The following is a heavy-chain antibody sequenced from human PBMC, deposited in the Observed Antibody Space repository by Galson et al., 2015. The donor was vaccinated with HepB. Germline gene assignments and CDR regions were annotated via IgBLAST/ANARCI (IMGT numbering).Heavy chain of an antibody. CDR3: ARDAVEQWLENYFDH. Sequence: SLRLSCAASGFTFTRYPMHWLRQAPGRGLEWVAFISYDGTTTWYSDSVKGRFTISRDNSKNTLYLQMNSLRIEDTAVYYCARDAVEQWLENYFDHSGQGTPITSSS. J-gene: IGHJ4*02. V-gene: IGHV3-30*04. CDR1: GFTFTRYP. CDR2: ISYDGTTT. D-gene: IGHD6-19*01.